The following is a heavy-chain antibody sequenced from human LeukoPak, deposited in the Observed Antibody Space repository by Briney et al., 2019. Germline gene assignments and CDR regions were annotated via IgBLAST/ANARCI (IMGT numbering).Heavy chain of an antibody. J-gene: IGHJ4*02. V-gene: IGHV4-39*07. CDR2: IYTSGST. Sequence: PSETLSLTCTVSGGSISSSRYYWGWIRQPPGRGLEWIGSIYTSGSTNYNPSLKSRVTMSVDTSKNQFSLKLSSVTAADTAVYYCARDRYYYGSGSRSFDYWGQGTLVTVSS. D-gene: IGHD3-10*01. CDR1: GGSISSSRYY. CDR3: ARDRYYYGSGSRSFDY.